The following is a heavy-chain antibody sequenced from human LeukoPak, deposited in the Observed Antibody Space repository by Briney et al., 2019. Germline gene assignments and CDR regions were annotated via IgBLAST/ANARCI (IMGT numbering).Heavy chain of an antibody. CDR2: INPNSGDT. CDR3: ARDKAYSYGFNY. J-gene: IGHJ4*02. Sequence: ASVKVSCKAYGYTFTGYSIHWVRQAPGQGVEWMGWINPNSGDTNYAQKFQGRVTMTGDTSISTAYMELSGLRSDDTAMYYCARDKAYSYGFNYWGQGTLVTVSS. D-gene: IGHD5-18*01. V-gene: IGHV1-2*02. CDR1: GYTFTGYS.